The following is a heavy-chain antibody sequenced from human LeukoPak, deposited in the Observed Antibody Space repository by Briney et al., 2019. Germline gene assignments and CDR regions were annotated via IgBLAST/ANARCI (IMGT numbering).Heavy chain of an antibody. CDR3: ARRAPRGYCTGGVCYFNWFDP. V-gene: IGHV4-34*01. CDR1: GGSFSGYY. J-gene: IGHJ5*02. CDR2: INHSGST. Sequence: SETLSLTCAVYGGSFSGYYWSWIRQPPGKGLEWIGEINHSGSTNYNPSLKSRVTISVDTSKNQFSLKLSSVTAADTAVYYCARRAPRGYCTGGVCYFNWFDPWGQGTLVTVPS. D-gene: IGHD2-8*02.